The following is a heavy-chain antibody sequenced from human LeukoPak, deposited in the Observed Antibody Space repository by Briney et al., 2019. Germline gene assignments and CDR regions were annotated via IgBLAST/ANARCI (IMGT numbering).Heavy chain of an antibody. CDR2: ISSSSSTI. CDR3: ARGSCGGDCYLGAEYFQH. V-gene: IGHV3-48*01. J-gene: IGHJ1*01. CDR1: GFTFSSYE. Sequence: GGSLRLSCAASGFTFSSYEMNWVRQAPGKGLEWVSYISSSSSTICYADSVKGRFTISRDNAKNSLYLQMNSLRAEDTAVYYCARGSCGGDCYLGAEYFQHWGQGTLVTVSS. D-gene: IGHD2-21*02.